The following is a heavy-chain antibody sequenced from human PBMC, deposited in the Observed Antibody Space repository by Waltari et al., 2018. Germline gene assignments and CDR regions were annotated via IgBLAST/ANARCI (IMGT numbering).Heavy chain of an antibody. V-gene: IGHV1-69-2*01. CDR1: GYTLTEYY. D-gene: IGHD2-2*03. Sequence: EVQLVQYGAEVKKPGATVKISCKASGYTLTEYYMHLVQQTPGKGLEWMGRVDPEEGEPIYAEKFQGRGTITADTSTDTAYMELSSLRSEDTAVYYCAMDPSYWGQGTLVTVSS. CDR3: AMDPSY. CDR2: VDPEEGEP. J-gene: IGHJ4*02.